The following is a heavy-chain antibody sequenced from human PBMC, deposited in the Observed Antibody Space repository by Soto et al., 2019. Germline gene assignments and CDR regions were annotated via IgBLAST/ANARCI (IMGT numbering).Heavy chain of an antibody. J-gene: IGHJ6*02. V-gene: IGHV3-23*01. CDR2: ISGSGGST. D-gene: IGHD2-2*01. Sequence: EVQLLESGGGLVQPGGSLRLSCAASGFTFSSYAMSWVRQAPGKGLEWVSAISGSGGSTYYADSVKGRFTISRDNSKNTLYLQMNSLRAEDTAVYYCATIPAALPDGMDVWGQGTTVTVSS. CDR3: ATIPAALPDGMDV. CDR1: GFTFSSYA.